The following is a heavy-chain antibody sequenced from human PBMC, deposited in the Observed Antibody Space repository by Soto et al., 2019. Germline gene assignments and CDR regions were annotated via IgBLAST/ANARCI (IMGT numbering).Heavy chain of an antibody. J-gene: IGHJ4*02. CDR1: GFTVSSNY. Sequence: EVQLVESGGGLVQPGGSLRLSCAASGFTVSSNYMSWVRQAPGKGLEWVSVIYSGGSTYYADSVKGRFTISRDNSKNTMYLQMNSLRAEDTAVYYCARDFGGRHPSDYWGQGTLVTVSS. D-gene: IGHD3-16*01. CDR3: ARDFGGRHPSDY. CDR2: IYSGGST. V-gene: IGHV3-66*01.